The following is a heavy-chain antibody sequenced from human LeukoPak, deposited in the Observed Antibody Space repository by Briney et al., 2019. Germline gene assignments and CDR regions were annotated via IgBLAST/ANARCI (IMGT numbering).Heavy chain of an antibody. CDR3: ARHVPTYYYDSSGYVFDC. V-gene: IGHV4-59*08. CDR1: GGSISSYY. Sequence: SETLSLTCTVSGGSISSYYWRWIRQPPGKGLEWIVYIYYSGSTNYNPSLKSRVTISVDTSKNQFSLKLSSVTAADTAVYYCARHVPTYYYDSSGYVFDCWGQGTLVTVSS. CDR2: IYYSGST. D-gene: IGHD3-22*01. J-gene: IGHJ4*02.